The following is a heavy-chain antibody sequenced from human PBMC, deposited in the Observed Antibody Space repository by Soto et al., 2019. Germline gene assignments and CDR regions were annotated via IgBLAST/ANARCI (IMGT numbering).Heavy chain of an antibody. CDR2: IKQDGSEK. J-gene: IGHJ4*02. Sequence: EVQLVESGGGLVQPGGSLRLSCAASGFTFSSYWMSWVRQAPGKGLEWVANIKQDGSEKYYVDSVKGRFTXSRDNAKNXXXXXXXXXXXXXXXXYXCARDPYSSGWYEFHYFDYWGQGTLVTVSS. V-gene: IGHV3-7*01. CDR3: ARDPYSSGWYEFHYFDY. D-gene: IGHD6-19*01. CDR1: GFTFSSYW.